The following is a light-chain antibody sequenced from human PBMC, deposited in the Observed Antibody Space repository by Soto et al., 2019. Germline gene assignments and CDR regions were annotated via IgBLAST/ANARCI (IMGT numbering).Light chain of an antibody. CDR3: SSYGGSNNYVV. J-gene: IGLJ2*01. V-gene: IGLV2-8*01. CDR1: SSDVGYYNY. Sequence: QSALTQPPSASGSPGQSVTISCTGTSSDVGYYNYVSWYQQHPGKAPKVMIYEVNKRPSGVPDRFSGSKSGNTASLTVSGLQAEDEADYYGSSYGGSNNYVVIGGGTKLTVL. CDR2: EVN.